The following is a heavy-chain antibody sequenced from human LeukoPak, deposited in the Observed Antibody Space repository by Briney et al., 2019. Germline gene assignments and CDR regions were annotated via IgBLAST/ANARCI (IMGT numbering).Heavy chain of an antibody. CDR2: ISGSGAST. Sequence: PGGSLRLSCAASGFTFGSYAMSWVRQAPGKGLEWVSSISGSGASTYYADSVTGRFTISTDNSKNTLYLQLNSLRAEDTAVYYCAKEGRQWLLRGDFDYWGQGTLVTVSS. CDR1: GFTFGSYA. D-gene: IGHD5-12*01. J-gene: IGHJ4*02. V-gene: IGHV3-23*01. CDR3: AKEGRQWLLRGDFDY.